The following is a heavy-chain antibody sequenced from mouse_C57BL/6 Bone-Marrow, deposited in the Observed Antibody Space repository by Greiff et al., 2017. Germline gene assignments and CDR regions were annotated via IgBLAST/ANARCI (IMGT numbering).Heavy chain of an antibody. CDR3: ARGDDGSSYDWYFDV. CDR2: IYPGDGDT. D-gene: IGHD1-1*01. CDR1: GYAFSSSW. J-gene: IGHJ1*03. Sequence: QVHVKQSGPELVKPGASVKISCKASGYAFSSSWMNWVKQRPGKGLEWIGRIYPGDGDTNYNGKFKGKATLTADKSSSTAYMQLSSLTSEDSAVYFCARGDDGSSYDWYFDVWGTGTTVTVSS. V-gene: IGHV1-82*01.